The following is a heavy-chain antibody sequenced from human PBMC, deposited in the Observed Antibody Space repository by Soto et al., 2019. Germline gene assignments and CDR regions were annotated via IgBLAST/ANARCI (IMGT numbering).Heavy chain of an antibody. CDR3: AKPGRTAANSGFYYFDY. D-gene: IGHD6-13*01. CDR1: GFTFSSYA. Sequence: EVHLLESGGGLVQPGGSLRLSCAASGFTFSSYAMTWVRQAPGKGLEWVSSFSASGSTYYADSVKGRFTISRDNSMNTLHLQLNRLRAEDTAVYYCAKPGRTAANSGFYYFDYWGQGALVTVSP. V-gene: IGHV3-23*01. CDR2: FSASGST. J-gene: IGHJ4*02.